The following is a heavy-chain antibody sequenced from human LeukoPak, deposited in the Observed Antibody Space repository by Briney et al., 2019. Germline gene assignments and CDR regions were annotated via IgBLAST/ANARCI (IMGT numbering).Heavy chain of an antibody. J-gene: IGHJ4*02. CDR3: ASDRSGLSFCF. D-gene: IGHD3-22*01. CDR1: GGSISSSSYY. Sequence: SETLSLTCTVSGGSISSSSYYWGWTRQPPGKGLEWIGSIYYSGSTYYNSSLKSRITMSVDTSKNQFSLKLTSVTAADTAVYYCASDRSGLSFCFWGQGTLVTVSS. V-gene: IGHV4-39*01. CDR2: IYYSGST.